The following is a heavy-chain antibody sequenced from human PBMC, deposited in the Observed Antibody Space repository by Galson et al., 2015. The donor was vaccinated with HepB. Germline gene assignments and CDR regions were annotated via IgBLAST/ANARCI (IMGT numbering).Heavy chain of an antibody. J-gene: IGHJ4*02. D-gene: IGHD3-22*01. CDR3: AKRDYYDSRDQHYYFDY. Sequence: SLRLSCAASGFTFSNYAMSWVRQAPGKGLEWVSGISGSGGSTYYADSVKGRFTISRDNSKNTLHLQMNSLRAEDTAIYYCAKRDYYDSRDQHYYFDYWGQGTLVTVSS. V-gene: IGHV3-23*01. CDR1: GFTFSNYA. CDR2: ISGSGGST.